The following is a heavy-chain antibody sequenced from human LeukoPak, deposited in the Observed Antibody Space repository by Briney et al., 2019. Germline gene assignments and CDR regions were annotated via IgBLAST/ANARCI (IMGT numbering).Heavy chain of an antibody. V-gene: IGHV1-2*02. Sequence: ASVKVSCKASGYTFSDYYIHWVRQAPGQGLEWMGWINPKSADTNYAQEFQGRVTMTRDTSISTAFIELSRLISDDTAVYYCARGLIAADNWFDPWGQGTLVTVSS. D-gene: IGHD6-13*01. J-gene: IGHJ5*02. CDR3: ARGLIAADNWFDP. CDR2: INPKSADT. CDR1: GYTFSDYY.